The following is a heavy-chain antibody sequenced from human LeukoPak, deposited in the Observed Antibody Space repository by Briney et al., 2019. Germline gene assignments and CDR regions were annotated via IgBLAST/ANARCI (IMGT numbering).Heavy chain of an antibody. V-gene: IGHV4-39*07. CDR1: GGSISSNPYY. CDR2: IYYSGST. Sequence: SETLSLTCTVSGGSISSNPYYWGWIRQPPGKGLERIGSIYYSGSTYYNPSLKIRVTISIDTSKNQFSLKLRSVTAADTAVYYCAREILYDSTGYYVWGQGTLVTVSS. CDR3: AREILYDSTGYYV. D-gene: IGHD3-22*01. J-gene: IGHJ4*02.